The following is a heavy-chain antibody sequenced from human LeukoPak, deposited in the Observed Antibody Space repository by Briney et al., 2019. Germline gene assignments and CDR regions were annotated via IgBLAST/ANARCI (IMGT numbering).Heavy chain of an antibody. D-gene: IGHD3-10*01. Sequence: PSETLSLTCAVYGGSFGGYYWSWIRQPPGKGLEWIGEINHSGSINYNSSLKSRVTISVDTSKNQFSLKLSSVTAADTAVYYCARRMGRRFGERYYYYHYMDVWGKGTTVTISS. CDR2: INHSGSI. CDR1: GGSFGGYY. J-gene: IGHJ6*03. CDR3: ARRMGRRFGERYYYYHYMDV. V-gene: IGHV4-34*01.